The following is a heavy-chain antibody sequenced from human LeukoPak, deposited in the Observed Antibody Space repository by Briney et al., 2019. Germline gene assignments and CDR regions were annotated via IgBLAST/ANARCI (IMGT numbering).Heavy chain of an antibody. V-gene: IGHV3-23*01. CDR2: ISLRGDST. CDR3: AKHLHQGSYHDYYCGMDV. CDR1: GFTFSSYA. D-gene: IGHD1-14*01. J-gene: IGHJ6*02. Sequence: GGSLRLSCAASGFTFSSYAMSWVRQVPGKGLEWVSGISLRGDSTYYADSVKGRFTVSRDNSRNTLYLQMNSLRADDTALYYCAKHLHQGSYHDYYCGMDVWGQGTTVTVSS.